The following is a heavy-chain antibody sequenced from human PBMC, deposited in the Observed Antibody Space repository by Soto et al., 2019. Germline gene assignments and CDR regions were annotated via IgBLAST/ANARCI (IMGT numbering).Heavy chain of an antibody. D-gene: IGHD2-21*01. J-gene: IGHJ4*02. Sequence: QVQLVESGGGVVQPGRSLRLSCAASGFTFSNYGMHWVRQAPGKGLEWVALIWFDGSNEYYADSVKDRFTISRDNSKNTLYLQLSSLLAEDTAVYYCARPPPGDPVGGFDYWGQGTLVTVSS. CDR1: GFTFSNYG. V-gene: IGHV3-33*01. CDR3: ARPPPGDPVGGFDY. CDR2: IWFDGSNE.